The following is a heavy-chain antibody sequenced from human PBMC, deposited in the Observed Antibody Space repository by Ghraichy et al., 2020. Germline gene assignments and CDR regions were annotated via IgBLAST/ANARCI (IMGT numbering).Heavy chain of an antibody. D-gene: IGHD3-3*01. CDR3: ARKGGTIFGVVTEGWFDP. Sequence: GESLNISCKGSGYSFTSYWIGWVRQMPGKGLEWMGIIYPGDSDTRYSPSFQGQVTISADKSISTAYLQWSSLKASDTAMYYCARKGGTIFGVVTEGWFDPWGQGTLVTVSS. V-gene: IGHV5-51*01. CDR1: GYSFTSYW. J-gene: IGHJ5*02. CDR2: IYPGDSDT.